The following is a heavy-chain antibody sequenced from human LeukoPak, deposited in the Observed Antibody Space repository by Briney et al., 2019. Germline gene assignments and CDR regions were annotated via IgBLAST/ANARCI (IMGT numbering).Heavy chain of an antibody. V-gene: IGHV3-23*01. CDR1: GLTFSNSV. CDR2: ISPNGANT. Sequence: GGSLRLSCAASGLTFSNSVMSWVRQAPGKGLEWVSAISPNGANTDYGDSVKGRFTISRDNSKNTLYLQMNSLRAEDTAIYYCARRVDDTKDCWGQGTQVTVSS. J-gene: IGHJ4*02. CDR3: ARRVDDTKDC. D-gene: IGHD1-1*01.